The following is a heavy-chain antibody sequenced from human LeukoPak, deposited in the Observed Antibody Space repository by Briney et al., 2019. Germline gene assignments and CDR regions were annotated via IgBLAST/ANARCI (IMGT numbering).Heavy chain of an antibody. CDR1: GFIFRSFS. CDR2: ISSTSNHR. V-gene: IGHV3-21*06. J-gene: IGHJ3*02. D-gene: IGHD6-13*01. CDR3: ATRVTADSYEAVDI. Sequence: QPGGSLRLSCAASGFIFRSFSMLWVRQAPGKGLEWVAAISSTSNHRYHADSVKGRFTISRDNDKNSLFLQMNSLRAEDTALYYCATRVTADSYEAVDIWGQGTMVIVSS.